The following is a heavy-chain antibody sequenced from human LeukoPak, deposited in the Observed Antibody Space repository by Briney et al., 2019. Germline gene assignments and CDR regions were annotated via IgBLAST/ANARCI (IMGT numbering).Heavy chain of an antibody. Sequence: PGGSLRLSCAASGFTFTSYGMHWVRQAPGKGLEWVAHIRYDESNKYYVDSVKGRFTISRDTSKNSLYLQMNTLRTEDTAVYYCAKGGYCSSTSCYALLWFGELLQPFDYWGQGTLVTVSS. CDR3: AKGGYCSSTSCYALLWFGELLQPFDY. CDR1: GFTFTSYG. D-gene: IGHD3-10*01. J-gene: IGHJ4*02. CDR2: IRYDESNK. V-gene: IGHV3-30*02.